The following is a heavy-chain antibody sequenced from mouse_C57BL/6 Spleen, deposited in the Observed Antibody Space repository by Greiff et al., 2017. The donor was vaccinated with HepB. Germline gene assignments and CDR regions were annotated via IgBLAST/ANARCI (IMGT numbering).Heavy chain of an antibody. CDR2: IWRGGST. V-gene: IGHV2-5*01. CDR3: AKLPYYYGSSYDAMDY. Sequence: VKVVESGPGLVQPSQSLSITCTVSGFSLTSYGVHWVRQSPGKGLEWLGVIWRGGSTDYNAAFMSRLSITKDNSKSQVFFKMNSLQADDTAIYYCAKLPYYYGSSYDAMDYWGQGTSVTVSS. J-gene: IGHJ4*01. CDR1: GFSLTSYG. D-gene: IGHD1-1*01.